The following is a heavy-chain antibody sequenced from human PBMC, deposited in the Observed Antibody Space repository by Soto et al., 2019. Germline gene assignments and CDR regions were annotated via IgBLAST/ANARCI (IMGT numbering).Heavy chain of an antibody. CDR1: GASISSSY. CDR3: ARGGNRESSTSSGVGGFDY. CDR2: IFHSGTT. J-gene: IGHJ4*02. D-gene: IGHD6-6*01. V-gene: IGHV4-59*01. Sequence: SETLSLTCTVSGASISSSYWSWIRQPPGKGLEWIGYIFHSGTTNYNPSLKSRVTISVDTSKNQFSLNLSSLTTADTAVYFCARGGNRESSTSSGVGGFDYWGQGTLVSASS.